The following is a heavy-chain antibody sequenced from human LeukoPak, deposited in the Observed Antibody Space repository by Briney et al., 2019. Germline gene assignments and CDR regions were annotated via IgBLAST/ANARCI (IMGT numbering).Heavy chain of an antibody. CDR1: GGTFSSYA. CDR3: ARGGGAHTYYDILTGYYSSWFDP. CDR2: IIPIFGTA. J-gene: IGHJ5*02. D-gene: IGHD3-9*01. V-gene: IGHV1-69*13. Sequence: ASVKVFCKASGGTFSSYAISWVRQAPGQGLEWMGGIIPIFGTANYAQKFQGRVTITADESTSTAYMELSSLRSDDTAVYYCARGGGAHTYYDILTGYYSSWFDPWGQGTLVTVSS.